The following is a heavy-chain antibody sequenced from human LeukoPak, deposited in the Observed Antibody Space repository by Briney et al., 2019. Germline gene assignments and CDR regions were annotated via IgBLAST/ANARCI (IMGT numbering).Heavy chain of an antibody. CDR2: ISYDGSNK. CDR1: GFTFSSYG. Sequence: PGGSLRLSCAASGFTFSSYGMHWVRQAPGKGLEWVAVISYDGSNKYYADSVKGRFTTSRDNSKNTLYLQMNSLRAEDTAVYYCAKAGYEAYYYGMDVWGQGTTVTVSS. V-gene: IGHV3-30*18. J-gene: IGHJ6*02. D-gene: IGHD5-12*01. CDR3: AKAGYEAYYYGMDV.